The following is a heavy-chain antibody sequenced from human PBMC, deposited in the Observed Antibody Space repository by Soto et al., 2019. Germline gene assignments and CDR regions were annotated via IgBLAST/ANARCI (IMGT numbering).Heavy chain of an antibody. J-gene: IGHJ4*02. Sequence: QLQLVQSGAEVKKPGASVKVSCKASGYTFTSYGIIWVRQAPGQGLEWIGWLNTNSGNTGYAQKLQGRITMTTDTSTITAYMELRSLRSDDTAVYYCASVYCSGGTCYLDYWGQGTLVTVSS. CDR2: LNTNSGNT. CDR1: GYTFTSYG. D-gene: IGHD2-15*01. V-gene: IGHV1-18*04. CDR3: ASVYCSGGTCYLDY.